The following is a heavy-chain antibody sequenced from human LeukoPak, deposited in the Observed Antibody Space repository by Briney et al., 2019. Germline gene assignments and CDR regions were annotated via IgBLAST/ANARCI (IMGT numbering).Heavy chain of an antibody. V-gene: IGHV1-46*01. Sequence: ASVKVSCKASGGTFSSYAISWVRQAPGQGLEWMGIINPSGGSTSYAQKFQGRVTMTRDTSTSTVYMELSSLRSEDTAVYYCARTSNSPGWFDPWGQGTLVTVSS. J-gene: IGHJ5*02. CDR2: INPSGGST. CDR1: GGTFSSYA. D-gene: IGHD1-1*01. CDR3: ARTSNSPGWFDP.